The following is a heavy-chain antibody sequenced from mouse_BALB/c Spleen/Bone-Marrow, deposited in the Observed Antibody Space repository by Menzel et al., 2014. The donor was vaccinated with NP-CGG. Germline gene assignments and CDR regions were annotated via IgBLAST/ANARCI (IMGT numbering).Heavy chain of an antibody. CDR3: ARNYYGNYAMDY. CDR1: GFSLTSCG. D-gene: IGHD1-1*02. CDR2: IWSDGST. Sequence: VQLVESGPGLVAPSQSLSITCTVSGFSLTSCGVHWVRQPPGKGLEWLVVIWSDGSTTYNSAPKSRLSISKDNSKSQVFLKMNSLQTDDTAMYYCARNYYGNYAMDYWGQGTSVTVSP. J-gene: IGHJ4*01. V-gene: IGHV2-6*02.